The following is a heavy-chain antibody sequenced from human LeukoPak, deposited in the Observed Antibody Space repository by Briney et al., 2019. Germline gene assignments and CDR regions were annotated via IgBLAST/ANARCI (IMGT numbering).Heavy chain of an antibody. J-gene: IGHJ4*02. Sequence: SETLSLTCTVSGGSVSSSGYYWGWIRQPPGKGLEWIGSIYYSGSTYYNPSLKSRVSISVDTSKNQFSLNLTSVTAADTAVFFCARRGIAATGAFDCWGQGTLVTVSS. CDR1: GGSVSSSGYY. CDR3: ARRGIAATGAFDC. D-gene: IGHD6-13*01. V-gene: IGHV4-39*01. CDR2: IYYSGST.